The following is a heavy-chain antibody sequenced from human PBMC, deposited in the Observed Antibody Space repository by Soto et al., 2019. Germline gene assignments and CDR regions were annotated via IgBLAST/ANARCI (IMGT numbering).Heavy chain of an antibody. V-gene: IGHV4-4*02. CDR3: ARKGANYYDSSGYWPHFDY. J-gene: IGHJ4*02. Sequence: SETLSLTCAVSGGSISSSNWWSWVRQPPGKGLEWIGEIYHSGSTNYNPSLKRRVTISVDKSKNQFSLKLSSVTAADTAVYYCARKGANYYDSSGYWPHFDYWGQGTLVTVSS. CDR1: GGSISSSNW. D-gene: IGHD3-22*01. CDR2: IYHSGST.